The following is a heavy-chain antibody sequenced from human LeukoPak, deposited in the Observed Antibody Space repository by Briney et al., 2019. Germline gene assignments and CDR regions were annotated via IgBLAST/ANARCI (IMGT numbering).Heavy chain of an antibody. V-gene: IGHV3-30*04. J-gene: IGHJ4*02. CDR2: ISYDVSNK. Sequence: GGSLRLSCAASGFTFSNYAMHWVRQAPGKGLEWVAVISYDVSNKNYADSVKGRFTISRDNSKNTLFLQMNSLRAEDTAVYYCASDSGYDHHGLFDYWGQGTLVTVSS. D-gene: IGHD5-12*01. CDR1: GFTFSNYA. CDR3: ASDSGYDHHGLFDY.